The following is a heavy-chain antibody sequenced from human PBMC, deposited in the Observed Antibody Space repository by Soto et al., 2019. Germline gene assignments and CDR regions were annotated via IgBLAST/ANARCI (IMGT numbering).Heavy chain of an antibody. CDR3: AREYIAYHYHVDF. V-gene: IGHV3-11*01. CDR1: GFTFSDYF. Sequence: QVQLVESGGALVKPGGSLRLSCAASGFTFSDYFMTWIRQAPGEGLEWVAYISTSARIINYADSVKGRFTISRDNAKNSLYLQMNSLRAEDTAVYFCAREYIAYHYHVDFWGQGTVVTVSS. J-gene: IGHJ4*02. CDR2: ISTSARII. D-gene: IGHD1-1*01.